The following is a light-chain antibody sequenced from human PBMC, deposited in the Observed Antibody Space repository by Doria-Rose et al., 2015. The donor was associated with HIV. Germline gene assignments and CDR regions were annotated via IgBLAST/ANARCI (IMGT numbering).Light chain of an antibody. J-gene: IGKJ1*01. Sequence: EIVMTQSPGTLSLSPGERATLSCRASQSFSSTYLAWYQQNPGQAPSLLIYDGSTGATGIPDRFSASGSGTDLTLTINRLEPEDFALYYCHQYGTSWTFGQGTKVEI. CDR2: DGS. V-gene: IGKV3-20*01. CDR1: QSFSSTY. CDR3: HQYGTSWT.